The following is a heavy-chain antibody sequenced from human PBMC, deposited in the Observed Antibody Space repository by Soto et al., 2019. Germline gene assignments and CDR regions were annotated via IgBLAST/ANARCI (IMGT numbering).Heavy chain of an antibody. Sequence: SETLSLTCAVYGGSFSGYYWSWIRQPPGKGLEWIGEINHSGSTNYNPSLKSRVTISVDTSKNQFSLKLSSVTAADTAVYYCARKAVAGNGWFDPWGQGTLVTVSS. V-gene: IGHV4-34*01. D-gene: IGHD6-19*01. J-gene: IGHJ5*02. CDR3: ARKAVAGNGWFDP. CDR1: GGSFSGYY. CDR2: INHSGST.